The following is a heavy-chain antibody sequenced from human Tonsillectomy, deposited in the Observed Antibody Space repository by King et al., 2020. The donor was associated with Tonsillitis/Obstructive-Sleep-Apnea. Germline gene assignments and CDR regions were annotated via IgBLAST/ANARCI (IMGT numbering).Heavy chain of an antibody. CDR3: AKDQLRLDG. J-gene: IGHJ6*01. CDR2: ISNDGSNK. D-gene: IGHD4-23*01. CDR1: GFTFSTYG. V-gene: IGHV3-30*18. Sequence: VQLVESGGGVVQPGRSLRLSCAASGFTFSTYGMHWVRQAPGKGLEWVAVISNDGSNKYYVDSVKGRFTISRDNSKNTLYLQMNSLRAEDTAVYYCAKDQLRLDGWGQGTPVRVS.